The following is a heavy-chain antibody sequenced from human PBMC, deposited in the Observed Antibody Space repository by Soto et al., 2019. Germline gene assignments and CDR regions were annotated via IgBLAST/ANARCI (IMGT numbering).Heavy chain of an antibody. D-gene: IGHD6-19*01. Sequence: QVQLQESGPGLVKPSETLSLTCSVSGGSISRYYWSWIRQPPGKGLEWSGYIYYSGRINFNPSLQILFNISLVTSINQFCMTLSSLTVAYSFVYYCARLIMQLLGFAFVILGQGIMVTVS. CDR3: ARLIMQLLGFAFVI. J-gene: IGHJ3*02. V-gene: IGHV4-59*01. CDR1: GGSISRYY. CDR2: IYYSGRI.